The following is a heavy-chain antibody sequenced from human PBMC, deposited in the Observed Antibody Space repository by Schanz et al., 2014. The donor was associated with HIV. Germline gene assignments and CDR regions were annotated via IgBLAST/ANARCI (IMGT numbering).Heavy chain of an antibody. Sequence: QVQLVESGGALVQPGRFLRLSCAASGFTFTTYGMQWVRQAPGKGLEWVAVISSDGSNKYYADSVKGRFTISRDNSKNRVFLQMNSLRTEDTAVYYCAREKDLGYSSTLGFWGQGTLVTVSS. J-gene: IGHJ4*02. CDR3: AREKDLGYSSTLGF. V-gene: IGHV3-30*03. CDR1: GFTFTTYG. CDR2: ISSDGSNK. D-gene: IGHD6-13*01.